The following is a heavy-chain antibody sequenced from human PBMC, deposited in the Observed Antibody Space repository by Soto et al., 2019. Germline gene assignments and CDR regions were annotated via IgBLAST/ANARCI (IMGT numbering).Heavy chain of an antibody. V-gene: IGHV3-9*01. CDR1: GFTFDDYA. CDR3: AKGQTGYAYYYYGMDV. CDR2: ISWNSGSI. J-gene: IGHJ6*01. Sequence: EVQLVESGGGLVQPGRSLRLSCAASGFTFDDYAMHWVRQAPGKGLEWVSGISWNSGSIGYADSVKGRFTISRDNAKNSLYLQMNSLRAEDTALYYCAKGQTGYAYYYYGMDVW. D-gene: IGHD3-9*01.